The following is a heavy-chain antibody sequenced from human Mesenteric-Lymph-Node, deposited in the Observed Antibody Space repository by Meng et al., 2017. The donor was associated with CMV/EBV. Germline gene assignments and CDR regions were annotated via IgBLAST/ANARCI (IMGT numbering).Heavy chain of an antibody. CDR1: GFTFSSYA. D-gene: IGHD3-22*01. Sequence: GESLKISCAASGFTFSSYAMSWVRQAPGKGLEWVAVISYDGIKKYYADSVKGRFTISRDNSNNTLYLQMNSLRAEDTGVYYCARESGGYYGIYFDYWGQGTLVTVSS. V-gene: IGHV3-30*04. CDR2: ISYDGIKK. CDR3: ARESGGYYGIYFDY. J-gene: IGHJ4*02.